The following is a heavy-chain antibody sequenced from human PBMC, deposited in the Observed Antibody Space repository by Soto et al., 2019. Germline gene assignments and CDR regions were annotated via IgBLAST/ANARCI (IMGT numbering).Heavy chain of an antibody. V-gene: IGHV3-33*01. D-gene: IGHD6-6*01. CDR1: GFTFRNHG. CDR2: IWYDGSDK. J-gene: IGHJ4*02. Sequence: GGSLRLSCEAAGFTFRNHGMHWVRQAPGKGLEWVAVIWYDGSDKYYADSVKGRFTISRDNSKNTLYLRMNSLRVEDTAVYYCARDIASRRFDYLGQGTLVTAPQ. CDR3: ARDIASRRFDY.